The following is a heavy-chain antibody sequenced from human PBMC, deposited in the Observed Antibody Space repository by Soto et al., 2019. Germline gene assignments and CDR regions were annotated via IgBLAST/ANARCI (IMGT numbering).Heavy chain of an antibody. V-gene: IGHV4-39*01. J-gene: IGHJ4*02. CDR3: AKNLPRTCRFDY. CDR1: GASITSTTYF. Sequence: SETLSLTCSLSGASITSTTYFWAWIRQPPGKGLEWVGSIYYSGKYHYNPPLKSGTTTSDDRNRNQFSLQVSFATAADTAVYYCAKNLPRTCRFDYWGQGTVVTVSS. CDR2: IYYSGKY.